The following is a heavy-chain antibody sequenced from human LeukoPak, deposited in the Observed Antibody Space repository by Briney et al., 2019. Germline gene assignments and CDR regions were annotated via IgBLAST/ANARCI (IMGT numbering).Heavy chain of an antibody. J-gene: IGHJ4*02. V-gene: IGHV4-4*07. CDR1: NGSISIYY. CDR3: AREITVTRPFDY. D-gene: IGHD4-17*01. Sequence: SETLSLTCTVSNGSISIYYWSWVRQPAGKGLEWIGRISASGSTNYNPSLKSRVTMSLDTSKNQFSLKLSSVTAADTAVYYCAREITVTRPFDYWGPGTLITVSS. CDR2: ISASGST.